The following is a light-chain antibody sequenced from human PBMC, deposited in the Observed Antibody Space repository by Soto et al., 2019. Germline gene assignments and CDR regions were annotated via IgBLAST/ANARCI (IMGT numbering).Light chain of an antibody. CDR3: QTWGSGIV. CDR2: LNNDGSH. CDR1: RAHSLFA. Sequence: QLVLTQPPSASASLGASVRLTCTLSRAHSLFAVAWHQHQPDKGPRFLMKLNNDGSHTKGDGIPDRFSGSSSGAERYLTISSLQSEDEGDYYCQTWGSGIVFGGGTKLTVL. V-gene: IGLV4-69*01. J-gene: IGLJ2*01.